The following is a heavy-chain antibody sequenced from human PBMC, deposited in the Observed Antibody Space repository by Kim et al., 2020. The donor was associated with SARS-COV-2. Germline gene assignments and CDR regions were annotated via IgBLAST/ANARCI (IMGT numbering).Heavy chain of an antibody. D-gene: IGHD6-13*01. V-gene: IGHV3-9*01. J-gene: IGHJ4*02. CDR3: AKDLGSYSSSWYLSFDY. CDR2: ISWNSGSL. Sequence: GGSLRLSCAASGFTFGDYSMHWVRQAPGKGLEWVSGISWNSGSLGYADAVKGRFTISRDNAKNSLYLQMNSLRAEDTALYYCAKDLGSYSSSWYLSFDYWGQGTLVTVSS. CDR1: GFTFGDYS.